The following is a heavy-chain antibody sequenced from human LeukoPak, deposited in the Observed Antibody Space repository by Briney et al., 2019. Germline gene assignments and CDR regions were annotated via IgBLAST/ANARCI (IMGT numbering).Heavy chain of an antibody. CDR1: GYSISSGYW. J-gene: IGHJ2*01. CDR3: ARGGLSTVYWNFDL. V-gene: IGHV4-38-2*02. Sequence: SETLSLTCTVSGYSISSGYWWGWIRQPPVKGLEWIGSIYHSGSTYYHPSLKSRVTMSVDTSRNQFSLKLNSVTAADTAVYYCARGGLSTVYWNFDLWGRGTLVTVSS. CDR2: IYHSGST. D-gene: IGHD4-17*01.